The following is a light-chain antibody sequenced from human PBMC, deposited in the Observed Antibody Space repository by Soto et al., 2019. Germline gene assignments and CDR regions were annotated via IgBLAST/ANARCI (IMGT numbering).Light chain of an antibody. CDR2: EVS. Sequence: QSALTQPASVSGSPGQSITISCDGSSNDIGAYNFVSWYQHFPGKAPKLVIYEVSSRPSGVSYRFSGSKSGNTASLTISGLQAEYESHYYCSSSTSSATLIFGGGTKLTVL. V-gene: IGLV2-14*01. CDR3: SSSTSSATLI. CDR1: SNDIGAYNF. J-gene: IGLJ2*01.